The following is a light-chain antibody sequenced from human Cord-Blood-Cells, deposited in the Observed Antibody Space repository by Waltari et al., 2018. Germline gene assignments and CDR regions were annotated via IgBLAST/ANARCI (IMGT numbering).Light chain of an antibody. J-gene: IGLJ2*01. V-gene: IGLV3-10*01. CDR1: ALPKKY. CDR3: YSTDSSGNHRV. CDR2: EDS. Sequence: SYELTQPPSASVSPGQTARLTCSGDALPKKYAYWYQLKSGQAPVLVIYEDSKRPSGIPERFSGSSSGTMATLTISGAQVEDEADYYCYSTDSSGNHRVFGGGTKLTVL.